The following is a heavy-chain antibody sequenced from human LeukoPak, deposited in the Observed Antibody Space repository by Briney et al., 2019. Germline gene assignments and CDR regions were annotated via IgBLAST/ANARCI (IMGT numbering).Heavy chain of an antibody. Sequence: GGSLRLSCAASGFTFSSYAMHWVRQAPGKGREGVAVISYDGSNKYYADSVKGRFTISRDNSKNTLYLQMNSLRAEDTAVYYCARADALYYYGMDVWGQGATVAVSS. CDR1: GFTFSSYA. V-gene: IGHV3-30-3*01. CDR2: ISYDGSNK. J-gene: IGHJ6*02. CDR3: ARADALYYYGMDV.